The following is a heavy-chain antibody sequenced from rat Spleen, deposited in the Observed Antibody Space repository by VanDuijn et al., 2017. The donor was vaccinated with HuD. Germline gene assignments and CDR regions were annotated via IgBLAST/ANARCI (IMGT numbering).Heavy chain of an antibody. CDR3: ARPNYPGFNYFDY. Sequence: EVQLVESDGGLVQPGRSRKLSCAASGFTFSDYYMAWVRQAPTKGLEWVATIIYDGSRTYYRDSVKGRFTISRDNAKSILYLQMDSLRSEDTATYYCARPNYPGFNYFDYWGQGVMVTVSS. V-gene: IGHV5-29*01. CDR2: IIYDGSRT. CDR1: GFTFSDYY. D-gene: IGHD1-4*01. J-gene: IGHJ2*01.